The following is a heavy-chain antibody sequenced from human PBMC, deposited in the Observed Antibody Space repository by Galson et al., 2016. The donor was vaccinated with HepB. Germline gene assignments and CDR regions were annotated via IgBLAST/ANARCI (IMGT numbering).Heavy chain of an antibody. CDR3: ASFSGSGWGSFEH. J-gene: IGHJ4*01. CDR2: IHPDDSDT. D-gene: IGHD6-19*01. Sequence: QSGAEVKKPGESLKISCKGSGYSFTHYWIGWVRQMPGKGLEWMGMIHPDDSDTKYSTSFQGQVTMSADKSISTAYLQWSSLKASDTAMYCWASFSGSGWGSFEHWGQGPLVT. CDR1: GYSFTHYW. V-gene: IGHV5-51*01.